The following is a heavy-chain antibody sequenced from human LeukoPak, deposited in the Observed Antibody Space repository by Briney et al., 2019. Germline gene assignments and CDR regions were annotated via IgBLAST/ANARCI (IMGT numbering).Heavy chain of an antibody. CDR3: AKDRFDYASSGYPYDI. CDR2: ISDTATDI. D-gene: IGHD3-22*01. CDR1: GFTFTSFS. Sequence: GGSLRLSCAASGFTFTSFSMNWVRQAPGKGLEWVSSISDTATDIYYADSVKGRFTISRDNAKNSLYLQMNSLRAEDTAVYYCAKDRFDYASSGYPYDIWGQGTMVTVSS. J-gene: IGHJ3*02. V-gene: IGHV3-21*01.